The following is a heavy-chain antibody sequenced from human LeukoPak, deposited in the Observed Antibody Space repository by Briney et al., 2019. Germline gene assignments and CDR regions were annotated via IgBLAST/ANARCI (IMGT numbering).Heavy chain of an antibody. CDR1: GGSSSSGSYY. V-gene: IGHV4-61*02. CDR3: ASGGSGWYGAAFDI. CDR2: IYTSGST. J-gene: IGHJ3*02. Sequence: SQTLSLXCTVSGGSSSSGSYYWSWIRQPAGKGLEWIGRIYTSGSTNYNPSLKSRVTISVDTSKNQFSLKLSSVTAADTAVYYCASGGSGWYGAAFDIWGQGTMVTVSS. D-gene: IGHD6-19*01.